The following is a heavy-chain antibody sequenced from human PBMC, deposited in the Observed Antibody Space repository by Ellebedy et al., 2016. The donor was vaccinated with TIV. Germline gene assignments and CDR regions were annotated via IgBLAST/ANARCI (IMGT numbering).Heavy chain of an antibody. V-gene: IGHV6-1*01. J-gene: IGHJ4*02. CDR2: TYYRSKWYN. CDR3: ARDPAGDQGLDY. Sequence: SQTLSLTCXISGDSVSSNSAAWNWIRQSPSRGLEWLGRTYYRSKWYNDYALSMKGRITVNPDTSKNQFSLQLNSVTPEDTAVYYCARDPAGDQGLDYWGQGTLVTVSS. CDR1: GDSVSSNSAA. D-gene: IGHD7-27*01.